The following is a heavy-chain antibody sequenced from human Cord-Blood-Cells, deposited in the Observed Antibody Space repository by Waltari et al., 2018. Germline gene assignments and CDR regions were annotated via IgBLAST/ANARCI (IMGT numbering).Heavy chain of an antibody. J-gene: IGHJ3*02. V-gene: IGHV1-58*02. D-gene: IGHD3-10*01. CDR3: AADTENYYGSGSYYAFDI. Sequence: QMKLVQSGPEVKKHGTSVKVSCKASGFTFTSSAMQWVRQARGQRLEWIGWIVVGSGNTNYAQKFQERVTITRDMSTSTAYMELSSLRSEDTAVYYCAADTENYYGSGSYYAFDIWGQGTMVTVSS. CDR1: GFTFTSSA. CDR2: IVVGSGNT.